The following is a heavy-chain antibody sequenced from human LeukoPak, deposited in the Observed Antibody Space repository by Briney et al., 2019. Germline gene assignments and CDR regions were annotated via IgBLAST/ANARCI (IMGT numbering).Heavy chain of an antibody. CDR1: GFTFSSYA. V-gene: IGHV3-23*01. J-gene: IGHJ6*03. Sequence: TGGSLRLSXAASGFTFSSYAMSWVRQAPGKGLEWVSAISGSGGSTYYADSVKGRFTISRDNSKNTLYLQMNSLRAEDTAVYYCAKQQWLVNYYYMDVWGKGTTVTVSS. CDR3: AKQQWLVNYYYMDV. D-gene: IGHD6-19*01. CDR2: ISGSGGST.